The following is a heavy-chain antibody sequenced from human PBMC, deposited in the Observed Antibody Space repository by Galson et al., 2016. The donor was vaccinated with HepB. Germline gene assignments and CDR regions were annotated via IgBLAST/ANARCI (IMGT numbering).Heavy chain of an antibody. CDR1: GSTFTSYW. CDR3: VRRNGEARLFDY. D-gene: IGHD1-1*01. CDR2: IYPGDSDT. Sequence: QSGAEVKKPGESLKISCWGSGSTFTSYWIAWVRQTPGKGLEWMGIIYPGDSDTAYTPSFQGQVTISADKSLRTAYLQWSSLKASDTAIYYCVRRNGEARLFDYWGQGTPVTVSS. J-gene: IGHJ4*02. V-gene: IGHV5-51*01.